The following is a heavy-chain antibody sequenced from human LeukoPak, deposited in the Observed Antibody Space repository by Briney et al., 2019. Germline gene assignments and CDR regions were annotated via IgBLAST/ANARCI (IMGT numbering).Heavy chain of an antibody. V-gene: IGHV4-39*07. D-gene: IGHD6-6*01. Sequence: SETLSLTCSVSGGSISSSGSYWGWIRQPPGKGLEWIGSMYYNGNTYNPSLKSRVTISVDTSKNQISLNLTSVNAADTAIYYCARVLAARREDLNWFDPWGQGTLVTVSS. CDR2: MYYNGNT. CDR3: ARVLAARREDLNWFDP. J-gene: IGHJ5*02. CDR1: GGSISSSGSY.